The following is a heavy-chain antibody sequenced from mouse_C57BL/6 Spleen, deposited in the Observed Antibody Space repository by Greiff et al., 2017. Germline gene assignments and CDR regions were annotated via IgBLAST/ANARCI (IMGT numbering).Heavy chain of an antibody. CDR3: TRPYDYAWYFDV. Sequence: QVQLQQPGAELVMPGASVKLSCKASGYTFTSYWMHWVKQRPGQGLEWIGEIDPSDSYTNYNQTFKGKSTLTVDKSSSTAYMQLSSLTSEDSAVYYCTRPYDYAWYFDVWGTGATVTVSS. D-gene: IGHD2-4*01. V-gene: IGHV1-69*01. CDR1: GYTFTSYW. J-gene: IGHJ1*03. CDR2: IDPSDSYT.